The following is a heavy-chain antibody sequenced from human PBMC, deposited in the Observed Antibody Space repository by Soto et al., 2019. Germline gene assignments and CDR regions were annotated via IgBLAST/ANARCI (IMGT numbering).Heavy chain of an antibody. CDR3: ARKRWGNYMDV. J-gene: IGHJ6*03. Sequence: XVKVSCKASGYTFTSYDINWVRHATGQGLEWMGWMNPNSGNTGYAQKFQGRVTMTRNTSISTAYMELRSLRSEDTAVYYCARKRWGNYMDVWGKGTTVTVSS. CDR1: GYTFTSYD. V-gene: IGHV1-8*01. D-gene: IGHD7-27*01. CDR2: MNPNSGNT.